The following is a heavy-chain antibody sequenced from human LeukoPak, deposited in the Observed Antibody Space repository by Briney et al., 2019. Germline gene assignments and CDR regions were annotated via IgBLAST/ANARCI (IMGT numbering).Heavy chain of an antibody. CDR2: ISYGGRT. J-gene: IGHJ1*01. D-gene: IGHD6-19*01. CDR1: GGTISSSSYY. CDR3: ARSLYSTGLPVLEYFQH. Sequence: SETLSLTCGVSGGTISSSSYYWGWICQPPGKGLEWIGSISYGGRTYYNPSLKSRVDISIDTSNNQFSLKLESVTAADTAVYFCARSLYSTGLPVLEYFQHWGQGTLVTVSS. V-gene: IGHV4-39*01.